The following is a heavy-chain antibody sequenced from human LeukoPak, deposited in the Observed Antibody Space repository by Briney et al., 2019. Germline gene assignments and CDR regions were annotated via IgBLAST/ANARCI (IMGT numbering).Heavy chain of an antibody. J-gene: IGHJ2*01. Sequence: PSETLSLTCSVSGGSISSYSWSWIRQPAGKGLDWIGLIFPSGSTNYNPSLKSRLTISVDTSKNQFSLKLSSVTAADTAVYYCARGCRDGYSNYWYFDLWGRGTLVTVSS. CDR3: ARGCRDGYSNYWYFDL. CDR1: GGSISSYS. D-gene: IGHD5-24*01. V-gene: IGHV4-4*07. CDR2: IFPSGST.